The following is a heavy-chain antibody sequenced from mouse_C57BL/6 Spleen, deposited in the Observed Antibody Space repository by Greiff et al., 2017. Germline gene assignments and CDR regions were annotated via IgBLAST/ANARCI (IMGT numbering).Heavy chain of an antibody. V-gene: IGHV1-26*01. CDR3: AMGPLDY. CDR2: INPNNGGT. D-gene: IGHD4-1*01. Sequence: EVQLQQSGPELVKPGASVKISCKASGYTFTDYYMHWVKQSHGKSLEWIGDINPNNGGTSYNQKFKGKATLTVDKSSSTAYMELRSLTSEDSAVYYCAMGPLDYWGQGTSVTVSS. CDR1: GYTFTDYY. J-gene: IGHJ4*01.